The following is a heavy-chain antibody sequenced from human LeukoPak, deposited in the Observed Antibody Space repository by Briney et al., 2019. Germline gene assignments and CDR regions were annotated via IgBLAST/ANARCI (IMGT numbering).Heavy chain of an antibody. CDR1: GFSLSTSGVG. J-gene: IGHJ4*02. CDR2: IYWDDDK. V-gene: IGHV2-5*02. CDR3: VRRGYNYAYFDY. Sequence: SGPTLVNPTQTLTLTCTFSGFSLSTSGVGVGWIRQPPGKALEWLALIYWDDDKRYSPSLKSRLTITKDTSKNQVVLTMTNMDPVDTATYYCVRRGYNYAYFDYWGQGTLVTVSS. D-gene: IGHD5-18*01.